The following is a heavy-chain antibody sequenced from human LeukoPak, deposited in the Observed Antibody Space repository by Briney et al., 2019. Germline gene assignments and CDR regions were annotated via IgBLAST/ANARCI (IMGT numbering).Heavy chain of an antibody. J-gene: IGHJ4*02. D-gene: IGHD3-16*01. CDR3: TRLGVGN. Sequence: GGSLRHSCADPGFTFSKAWMRSVRQAPGKGVEWGGRIKSKTDGGTTDYAAPVKGRFTISRDDSKNTLYLQMNSLKTEDTALYYCTRLGVGNWGQGTLVTVSS. CDR2: IKSKTDGGTT. CDR1: GFTFSKAW. V-gene: IGHV3-15*01.